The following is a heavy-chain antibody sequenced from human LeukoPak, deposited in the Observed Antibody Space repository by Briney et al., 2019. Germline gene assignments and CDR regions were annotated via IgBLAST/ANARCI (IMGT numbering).Heavy chain of an antibody. D-gene: IGHD2-15*01. CDR1: GFTFSSYE. V-gene: IGHV3-7*01. CDR2: IKQDGSEK. J-gene: IGHJ4*02. Sequence: PGGSLRLSCAASGFTFSSYEMNWVRQAPGKGLEWVANIKQDGSEKYYVDSVKGRFTISRDNAKNSLYLQMNSLRAEDTAVYYCARLVGSTYYFDYWGQGTLVTVSS. CDR3: ARLVGSTYYFDY.